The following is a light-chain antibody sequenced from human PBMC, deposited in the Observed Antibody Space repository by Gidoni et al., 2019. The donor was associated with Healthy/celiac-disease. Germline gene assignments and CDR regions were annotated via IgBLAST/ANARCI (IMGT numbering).Light chain of an antibody. Sequence: DFQMTQSPSSLSASVGDRVTITCRASQSISSYLNWYQQKPGKAPKLLIYAASSLQSGVPSRFSGSGSGTDLTLTISRLQPEDFATYYCQQSYSTLWTFXQXTKVEIK. V-gene: IGKV1-39*01. CDR2: AAS. CDR3: QQSYSTLWT. CDR1: QSISSY. J-gene: IGKJ1*01.